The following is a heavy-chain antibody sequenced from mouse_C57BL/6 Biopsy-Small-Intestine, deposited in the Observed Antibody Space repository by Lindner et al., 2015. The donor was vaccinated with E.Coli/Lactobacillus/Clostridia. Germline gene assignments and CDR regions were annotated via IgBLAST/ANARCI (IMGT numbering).Heavy chain of an antibody. J-gene: IGHJ3*01. CDR1: GYAFSSYW. Sequence: VQLQESGPELVKPGASVKISCKASGYAFSSYWMNWVKQRPGKGLEWIGQIYPGDGDTNYNGKFKGKATLTADKSSSTAYMQLSSLTSEDSAVYFCARSDGSSSSFAYWGQGTLVTVSA. CDR2: IYPGDGDT. D-gene: IGHD1-1*01. CDR3: ARSDGSSSSFAY. V-gene: IGHV1-80*01.